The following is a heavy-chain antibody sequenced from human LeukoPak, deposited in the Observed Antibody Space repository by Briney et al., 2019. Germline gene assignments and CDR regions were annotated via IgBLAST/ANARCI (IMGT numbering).Heavy chain of an antibody. J-gene: IGHJ4*02. CDR2: LSGNDDNT. D-gene: IGHD1-20*01. V-gene: IGHV1-18*01. CDR3: ARAPIHQYNWNRLVDY. CDR1: GYTFTKYG. Sequence: GASVKVSCKTSGYTFTKYGISWVRQAPGQGLEWMGWLSGNDDNTKYAQKVQGRVTMTTDTSTRTAYMELRSLRSDDTAVYYCARAPIHQYNWNRLVDYWGQGTLVTVSS.